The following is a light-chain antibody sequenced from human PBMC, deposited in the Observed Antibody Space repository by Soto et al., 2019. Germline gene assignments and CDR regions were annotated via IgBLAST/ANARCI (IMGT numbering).Light chain of an antibody. CDR3: CSYAVSYTSHV. CDR1: SSNFGGYNY. V-gene: IGLV2-11*01. J-gene: IGLJ1*01. CDR2: DVS. Sequence: AVTQPRSVSGSTGQRVALSCTGTSSNFGGYNYVSWYQQHPGKAPKLMIYDVSKRPSGVPDRFSGSKSGNTASLSISGLQAEDEADYYCCSYAVSYTSHVFGTGTKITVL.